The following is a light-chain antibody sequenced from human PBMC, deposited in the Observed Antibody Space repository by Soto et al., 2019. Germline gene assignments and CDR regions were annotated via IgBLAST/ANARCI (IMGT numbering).Light chain of an antibody. Sequence: DIQMTQSPSSLSASVGDRVTITCRASQNISNYLNWYQQKPGKAPNLLIYAAFNLQSGVPSRFSGSGSGTDFTLTISSLQPEDFATYYCQQSYSTRRTFGQGTKLEIK. CDR2: AAF. V-gene: IGKV1-39*01. CDR1: QNISNY. CDR3: QQSYSTRRT. J-gene: IGKJ2*02.